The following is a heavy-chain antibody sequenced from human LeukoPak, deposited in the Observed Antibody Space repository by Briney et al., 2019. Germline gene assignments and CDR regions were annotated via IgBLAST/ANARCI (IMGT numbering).Heavy chain of an antibody. Sequence: GGSLRLSCAASGFSVSDFYISWIRQAPGMGLEWISYIGTRSNPIYYADSVKGRFTISRDDAKNSLYLQMNSLRDDDTAVYFCGREARGSGRDFDYWGQGILVTVSS. CDR2: IGTRSNPI. D-gene: IGHD1-26*01. CDR1: GFSVSDFY. J-gene: IGHJ4*02. CDR3: GREARGSGRDFDY. V-gene: IGHV3-11*01.